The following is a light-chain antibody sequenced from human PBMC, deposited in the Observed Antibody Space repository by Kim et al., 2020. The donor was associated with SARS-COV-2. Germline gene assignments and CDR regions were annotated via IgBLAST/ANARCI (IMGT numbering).Light chain of an antibody. Sequence: LSPGERATLSCRASQSITTNYLAWYQQKPGQTPRLLIYGASSRATGIPDRFSGSGSGTDFTLTISRLEPEDFAVYYCQQYGGSASFGGGTKVDIK. J-gene: IGKJ4*01. CDR1: QSITTNY. CDR3: QQYGGSAS. CDR2: GAS. V-gene: IGKV3-20*01.